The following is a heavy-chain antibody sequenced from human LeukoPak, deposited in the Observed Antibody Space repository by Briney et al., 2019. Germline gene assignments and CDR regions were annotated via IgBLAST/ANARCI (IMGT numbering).Heavy chain of an antibody. CDR1: GFTFSSYA. V-gene: IGHV3-30-3*01. CDR2: ISYDGSNK. J-gene: IGHJ4*02. CDR3: SIPSYSSGWYPHSY. D-gene: IGHD6-19*01. Sequence: GGSLRLSCAASGFTFSSYAMHWVRQAPGKGLEWVAVISYDGSNKYYADSVKGRFTISRDNSKNTLYLQMNSLRAEHTAVYSSSIPSYSSGWYPHSYWGPGTLVTVSS.